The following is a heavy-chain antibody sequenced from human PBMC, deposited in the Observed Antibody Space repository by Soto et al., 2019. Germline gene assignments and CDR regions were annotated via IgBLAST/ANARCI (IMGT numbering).Heavy chain of an antibody. CDR3: VKEKVRPFDY. CDR2: ISGSGSYT. Sequence: EVQLLESGGGLVQPGGSLTLSCGASGFSFSAYAKGWVRQAPGKGLEWVSSISGSGSYTYYTDSVKGRFTISRDNSKNTLYLEMNSLIAEDMAVYYCVKEKVRPFDYWGQGTQVTVSS. CDR1: GFSFSAYA. V-gene: IGHV3-23*01. J-gene: IGHJ4*02.